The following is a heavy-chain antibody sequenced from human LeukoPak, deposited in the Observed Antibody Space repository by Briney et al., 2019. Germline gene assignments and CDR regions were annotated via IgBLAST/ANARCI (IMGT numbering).Heavy chain of an antibody. CDR1: GFTFSSYA. D-gene: IGHD6-13*01. CDR3: AKRGTIAAAGYYFDY. Sequence: GGSLRLSCAASGFTFSSYAMSWVRQAPGKGLEGVSAISGSRGYTYYADSVKGRFTISRDNSKNTLYLQMNSLRAEDTAVYYCAKRGTIAAAGYYFDYWGQGTLVTVSS. V-gene: IGHV3-23*01. CDR2: ISGSRGYT. J-gene: IGHJ4*02.